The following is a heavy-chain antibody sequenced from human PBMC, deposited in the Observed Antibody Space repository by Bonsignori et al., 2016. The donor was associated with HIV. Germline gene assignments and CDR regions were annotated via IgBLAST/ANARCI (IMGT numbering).Heavy chain of an antibody. J-gene: IGHJ6*03. Sequence: GGSLRLSCAASGFTFSNYVIHWVRQAPGKGLEWVALISYDGTTKYYADSVKGRFTISRDNSKNTLSLHMNSLRAEDTAVYYCAKDRREATRFGYMDVWGNGTTVTVSS. CDR2: ISYDGTTK. CDR3: AKDRREATRFGYMDV. CDR1: GFTFSNYV. V-gene: IGHV3-30*18. D-gene: IGHD3-10*01.